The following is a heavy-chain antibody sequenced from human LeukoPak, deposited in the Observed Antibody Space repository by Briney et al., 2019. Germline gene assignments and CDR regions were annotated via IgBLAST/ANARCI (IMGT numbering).Heavy chain of an antibody. J-gene: IGHJ4*02. CDR2: ISGSGGNT. V-gene: IGHV3-23*01. Sequence: GRSLRLFCAVSGFSFSNYAMSWVRQAPGKGLEWGSGISGSGGNTYYADSVKGRFTISRDNSKNTLYLQMNSLRAEDTAVYYCAKDRDYDSSGYPELLGYWGQGTLVTVSS. CDR1: GFSFSNYA. CDR3: AKDRDYDSSGYPELLGY. D-gene: IGHD3-22*01.